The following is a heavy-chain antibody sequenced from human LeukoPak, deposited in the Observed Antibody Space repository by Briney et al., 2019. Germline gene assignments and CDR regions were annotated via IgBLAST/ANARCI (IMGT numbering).Heavy chain of an antibody. V-gene: IGHV3-7*03. J-gene: IGHJ4*02. CDR2: IKQDGSEK. CDR1: GFTFSNYG. Sequence: PGGSLRLSCAASGFTFSNYGMSWVRQAPGKGLEWVASIKQDGSEKFYVDSVKGRFTISRDNAKNSLYLQMNSLRAEDTALYYCAKDIQDYYDSSGHGGAFDYWGQGTLVTVSS. CDR3: AKDIQDYYDSSGHGGAFDY. D-gene: IGHD3-22*01.